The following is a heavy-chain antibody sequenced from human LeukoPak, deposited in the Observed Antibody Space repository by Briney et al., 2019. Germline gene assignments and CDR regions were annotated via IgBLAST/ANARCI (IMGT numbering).Heavy chain of an antibody. CDR3: ARGTDTKPFWSGYWVDV. CDR1: GFTFSSSA. V-gene: IGHV3-30*03. D-gene: IGHD3-3*01. Sequence: GRSLRLSCAASGFTFSSSAMHWVRQAPGKGLEWVAVISYDESNKYYADSVKGRFTISRDNSKNTLYLQMNSLRAEDKAVYYCARGTDTKPFWSGYWVDVWGQGTTVTVSS. CDR2: ISYDESNK. J-gene: IGHJ6*02.